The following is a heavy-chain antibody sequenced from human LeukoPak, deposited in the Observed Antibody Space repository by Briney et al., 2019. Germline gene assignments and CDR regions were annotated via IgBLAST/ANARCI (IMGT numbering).Heavy chain of an antibody. CDR2: IYYSGSP. D-gene: IGHD3-16*01. J-gene: IGHJ4*02. CDR1: GGSISNYY. Sequence: PSETLSLTCTVSGGSISNYYLTWIRQPPGKGLEWIGYIYYSGSPNYNPSLKSRVTISVDTSKNQFSLKLSSVTAADTAVYYCARDVDALGGATDYWGQGTLVTVSS. CDR3: ARDVDALGGATDY. V-gene: IGHV4-59*12.